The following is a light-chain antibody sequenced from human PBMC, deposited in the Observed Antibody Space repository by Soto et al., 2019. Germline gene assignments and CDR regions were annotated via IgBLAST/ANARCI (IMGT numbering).Light chain of an antibody. Sequence: EMVMTQSPATLSVSPGGRATLSCRAGQSISDTLAWYQQKPGQAPRLLIYGASSRATGIPDRFSGSESGTDFTLTISRLEPEDFAVYYCQQYGSSPRTFGQGTKVDTK. CDR2: GAS. CDR1: QSISDT. CDR3: QQYGSSPRT. J-gene: IGKJ1*01. V-gene: IGKV3-20*01.